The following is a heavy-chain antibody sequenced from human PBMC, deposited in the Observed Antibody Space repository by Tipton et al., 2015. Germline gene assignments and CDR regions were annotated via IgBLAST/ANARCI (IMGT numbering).Heavy chain of an antibody. J-gene: IGHJ3*02. CDR2: TSTSEGT. V-gene: IGHV4-4*07. Sequence: GLVKPSETLSLVCTVSADITAFFWTWIRQPAGKGLEWIGRTSTSEGTDYNPSLESRVTMSVDTSKNQFSLRLTSVTAADTAVYYCASSNRKFDAFDIWGQGRQVTVSS. CDR3: ASSNRKFDAFDI. CDR1: ADITAFF. D-gene: IGHD1-14*01.